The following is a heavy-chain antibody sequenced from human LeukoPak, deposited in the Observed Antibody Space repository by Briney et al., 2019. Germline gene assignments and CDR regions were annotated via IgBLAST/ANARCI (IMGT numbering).Heavy chain of an antibody. J-gene: IGHJ4*02. D-gene: IGHD4-23*01. CDR3: ARVSAAVTQAFDY. V-gene: IGHV4-59*12. CDR2: IYYSGST. Sequence: SETLSLTCTVSGGSISSYYWSWIRQPPGKGLEWIGYIYYSGSTYYNPSLKSRVTISVDTSRNQFSLKLSSVTAADTAVYYCARVSAAVTQAFDYWGQGTLVTVSS. CDR1: GGSISSYY.